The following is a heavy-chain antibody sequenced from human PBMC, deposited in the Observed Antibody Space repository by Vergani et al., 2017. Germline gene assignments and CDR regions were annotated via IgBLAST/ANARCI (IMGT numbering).Heavy chain of an antibody. V-gene: IGHV3-30*02. J-gene: IGHJ4*02. D-gene: IGHD2-15*01. CDR1: GFTFTNYG. CDR3: ATAGAAYCRGASCYDFFEY. Sequence: QVQLVESGGGVVQPGGSLRLSCAASGFTFTNYGMHWVRQAPGKGVEWVAFTRYDGIVEYYGDSVRGRFTISRDNSKNTLYLQMNRLGPEDTAVYYCATAGAAYCRGASCYDFFEYWGQGTLVTVAS. CDR2: TRYDGIVE.